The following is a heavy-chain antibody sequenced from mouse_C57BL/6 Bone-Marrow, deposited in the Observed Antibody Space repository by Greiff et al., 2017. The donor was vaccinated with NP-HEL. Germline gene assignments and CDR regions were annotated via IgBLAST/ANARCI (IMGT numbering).Heavy chain of an antibody. Sequence: EVMLVESGGGLVQSGRSLRLSCATSGFTFSDFYMEWVRQAPGKGLEWIAASRNKANDYTTEYSASVKGRFIVSRDTSQSILYLQMNALRAEDTAIYYCARDGPPDYNGSSLEWYFDVWGTGTTVTVSS. V-gene: IGHV7-1*01. CDR2: SRNKANDYTT. CDR1: GFTFSDFY. D-gene: IGHD1-1*01. CDR3: ARDGPPDYNGSSLEWYFDV. J-gene: IGHJ1*03.